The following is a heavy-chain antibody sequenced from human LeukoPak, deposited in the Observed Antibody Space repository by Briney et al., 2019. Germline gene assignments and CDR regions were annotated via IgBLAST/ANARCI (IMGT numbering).Heavy chain of an antibody. J-gene: IGHJ4*02. V-gene: IGHV4-59*01. CDR1: GDSISSYY. D-gene: IGHD3-10*01. CDR3: ARGVLPYYYFDY. CDR2: MFDSASI. Sequence: SETLSLTCTVSGDSISSYYWNWIRQPPGKGLEGIGYMFDSASINYNPSLKSRVTISVDTSKNQFSLKLSSVTAADTAVYYCARGVLPYYYFDYWGQGTLVTVSS.